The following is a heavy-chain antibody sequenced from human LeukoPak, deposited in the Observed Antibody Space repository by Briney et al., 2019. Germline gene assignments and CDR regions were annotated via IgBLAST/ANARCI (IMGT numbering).Heavy chain of an antibody. D-gene: IGHD1-7*01. CDR1: GYTFTSCD. J-gene: IGHJ3*02. Sequence: ASVKVSCKASGYTFTSCDINWVRQATGQGLEWMGWMNPNSGNTGYAQKFQGRVTITRNTSISTAYMELSSLRSEDTAVYYCARLELRGDAFDIWGQGTMVTVSS. CDR2: MNPNSGNT. CDR3: ARLELRGDAFDI. V-gene: IGHV1-8*03.